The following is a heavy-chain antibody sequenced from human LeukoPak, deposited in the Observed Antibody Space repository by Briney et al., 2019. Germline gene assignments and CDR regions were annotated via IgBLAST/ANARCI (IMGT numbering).Heavy chain of an antibody. Sequence: PSETLSLTCTVSGGSISSSSYYWGWLRQPPGTGLEWLGSIYYSGSTYYNPSLKSRVTISVDTSKNQFSLKLSSVTAADTAVYYCARLGTFDYPYGMDVWGQGTTVTVSS. CDR2: IYYSGST. V-gene: IGHV4-39*01. CDR3: ARLGTFDYPYGMDV. J-gene: IGHJ6*02. D-gene: IGHD1-1*01. CDR1: GGSISSSSYY.